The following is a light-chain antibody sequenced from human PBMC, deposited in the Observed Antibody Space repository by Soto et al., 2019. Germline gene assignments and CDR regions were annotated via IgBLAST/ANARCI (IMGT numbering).Light chain of an antibody. V-gene: IGKV4-1*01. CDR1: RSVFYSSKNKNY. CDR3: QQYYSIPFT. CDR2: WAS. Sequence: DIVMTQSPDSLAVSLGERATINCKSSRSVFYSSKNKNYLAWYQQKPGQPPKLLIYWASTRESGVPDRFSGSGSGTDFTLTISSLQAEDVAVYSCQQYYSIPFTFGGGTKVEIK. J-gene: IGKJ4*01.